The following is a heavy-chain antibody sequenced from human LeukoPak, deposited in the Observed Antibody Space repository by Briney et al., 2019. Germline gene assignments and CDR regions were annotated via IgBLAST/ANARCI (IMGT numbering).Heavy chain of an antibody. J-gene: IGHJ4*02. CDR1: GGSISSSNW. Sequence: PSETLSLTCAVSGGSISSSNWWSWVRQPPGKGLEWIGEIYHSGSTNYNPSLKSRVTISVDKSKNQFSLKLSSVTAADTAVYYCARGAYDSSGYYYGYFDYWGQGTLVTVSS. CDR3: ARGAYDSSGYYYGYFDY. V-gene: IGHV4-4*02. CDR2: IYHSGST. D-gene: IGHD3-22*01.